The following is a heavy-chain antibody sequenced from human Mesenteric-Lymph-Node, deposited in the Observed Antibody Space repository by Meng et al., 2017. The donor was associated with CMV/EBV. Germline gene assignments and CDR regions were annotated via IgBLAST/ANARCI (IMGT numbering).Heavy chain of an antibody. D-gene: IGHD4-11*01. J-gene: IGHJ6*02. CDR3: ARGRGYSNPIGPSIYYYYYGMDV. V-gene: IGHV5-51*01. Sequence: GGSLRLSCKGSGYSFTGYWIGWVRQMPGKGLEWMGIIYPGDSDTRYSPSFQGQVTISADKSISTAYLQWSSLKASDTAMYYCARGRGYSNPIGPSIYYYYYGMDVWGQGTTVTVSS. CDR2: IYPGDSDT. CDR1: GYSFTGYW.